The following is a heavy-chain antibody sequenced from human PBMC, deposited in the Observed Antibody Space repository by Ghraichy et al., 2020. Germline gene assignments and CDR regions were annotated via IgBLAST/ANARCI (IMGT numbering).Heavy chain of an antibody. CDR2: MYPSGST. D-gene: IGHD1-7*01. CDR1: GASISSGGYS. CDR3: AREWNYADGMDV. V-gene: IGHV4-30-2*01. Sequence: TLSLTCAVSGASISSGGYSWNWIRQPPGKGLEWIGYMYPSGSTYSNPSLTSRVTISIDRSKNHFFLKLNSVTAADTAVYYCAREWNYADGMDVWGQGTTVTVSS. J-gene: IGHJ6*02.